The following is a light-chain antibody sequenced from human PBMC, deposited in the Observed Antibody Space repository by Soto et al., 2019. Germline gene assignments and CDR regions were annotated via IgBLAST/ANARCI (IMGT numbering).Light chain of an antibody. V-gene: IGKV1-5*03. CDR1: QTISSC. CDR2: KVS. Sequence: DIQMTQSPSTLSGSVGDRVTITCRASQTISSCLAWYXQXXGXXXXXXXXKVSTLKSGVPSRFSGSGSGTEFTLTISSLQPDDFATYYCQHYNSYSEAFGQGTKVDIK. CDR3: QHYNSYSEA. J-gene: IGKJ1*01.